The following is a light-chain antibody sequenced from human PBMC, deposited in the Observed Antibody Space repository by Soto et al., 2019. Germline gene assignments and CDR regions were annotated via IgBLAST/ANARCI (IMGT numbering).Light chain of an antibody. Sequence: QSALTQPASVSGSPGQSITISCTGSSSDIRVYNYVSWYQQHPGKAPKLLIYDVTDRPSGVSNRFSGSRSGNTASLTISGLQAEDEADYYCSSYTDSSNYVFGTGTKVTVL. CDR1: SSDIRVYNY. CDR2: DVT. J-gene: IGLJ1*01. V-gene: IGLV2-14*03. CDR3: SSYTDSSNYV.